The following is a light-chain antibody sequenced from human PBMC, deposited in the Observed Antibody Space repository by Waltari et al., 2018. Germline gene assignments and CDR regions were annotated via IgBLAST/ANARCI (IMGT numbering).Light chain of an antibody. Sequence: QSALTQAASVSGSPGQSITISCTGSSSDVGGYNYDSWYQQHPGKAPKLIIYDVSNRPSGVSNRFSGSKSGNTASLTISGLQAEDEADYYCSSYISSSTLELFGGGTSLTVL. CDR3: SSYISSSTLEL. CDR2: DVS. J-gene: IGLJ2*01. CDR1: SSDVGGYNY. V-gene: IGLV2-14*03.